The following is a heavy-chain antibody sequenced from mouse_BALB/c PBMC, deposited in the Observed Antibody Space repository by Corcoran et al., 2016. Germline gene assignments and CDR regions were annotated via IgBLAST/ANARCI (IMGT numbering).Heavy chain of an antibody. CDR1: GYSITSGYY. V-gene: IGHV3-6*02. Sequence: DVQLQESGPGLVKPSQSLSLTCSVTGYSITSGYYWNWIRQFPGNKLEWMGYISYDGSNNYNPSIKNRISITRDTSKNQIFLKLNSVTTEDTATYYCARGSITTVVPYAMDYWGQGTSVIVSS. CDR3: ARGSITTVVPYAMDY. J-gene: IGHJ4*01. D-gene: IGHD1-1*01. CDR2: ISYDGSN.